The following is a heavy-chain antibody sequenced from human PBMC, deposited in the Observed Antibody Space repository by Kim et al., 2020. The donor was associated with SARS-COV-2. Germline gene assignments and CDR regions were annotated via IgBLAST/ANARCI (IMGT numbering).Heavy chain of an antibody. CDR1: GFTFTSSA. J-gene: IGHJ6*02. D-gene: IGHD3-9*01. V-gene: IGHV1-58*02. CDR2: IVVGSGNT. CDR3: AADSPQSHYDILTGYFLPYYYYGMDV. Sequence: SVKVSCKASGFTFTSSAMQWVRQARGQRLEWIGWIVVGSGNTNYAQKFQERVTITRDMSTSTAYMELSSLRSEDTAVYYCAADSPQSHYDILTGYFLPYYYYGMDVWGQGTTVTVSS.